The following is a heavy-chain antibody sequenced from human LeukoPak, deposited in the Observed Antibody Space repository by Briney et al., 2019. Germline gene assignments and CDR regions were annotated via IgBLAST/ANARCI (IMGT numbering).Heavy chain of an antibody. CDR1: GFTFSSYA. CDR2: ISGSGGST. D-gene: IGHD3-3*01. Sequence: GGSLRLSCAASGFTFSSYAMSWVRQAPGKGLEWVSAISGSGGSTYYADSVKGRFTISRDNSKNTLYLQMNSLRAEDTAVYYCAKDRGYDFWSGYYFNWFDPWGQGTLVTVSS. J-gene: IGHJ5*02. CDR3: AKDRGYDFWSGYYFNWFDP. V-gene: IGHV3-23*01.